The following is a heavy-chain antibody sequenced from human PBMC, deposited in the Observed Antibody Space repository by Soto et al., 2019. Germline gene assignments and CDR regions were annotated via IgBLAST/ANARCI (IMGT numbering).Heavy chain of an antibody. Sequence: GGSLRLSCAASGFTFSKYSMNWVRQAPGKGLEWVSSISSSSSYIYYADSVKGRFTISRDNAKNSLYLELSSLRVEDTAVYYCAKSAGSNAYYPNDYWGQGTLVTVSS. CDR1: GFTFSKYS. CDR3: AKSAGSNAYYPNDY. J-gene: IGHJ4*02. CDR2: ISSSSSYI. V-gene: IGHV3-21*01. D-gene: IGHD3-16*01.